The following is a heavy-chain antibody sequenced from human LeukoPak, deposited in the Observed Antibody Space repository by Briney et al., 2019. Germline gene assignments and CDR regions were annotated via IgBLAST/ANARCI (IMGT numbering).Heavy chain of an antibody. CDR2: IYSSGST. V-gene: IGHV4-4*07. J-gene: IGHJ3*02. CDR3: ARESPSALLDAFDI. CDR1: GGSISSYY. D-gene: IGHD2/OR15-2a*01. Sequence: SDTLSLTCTVSGGSISSYYWSWIRQPAGEGLEWIGRIYSSGSTNYNPSLKSRVTMSVDTSKNQFSLKLSSVTAADTAVYYCARESPSALLDAFDIWGQGTMVTVSS.